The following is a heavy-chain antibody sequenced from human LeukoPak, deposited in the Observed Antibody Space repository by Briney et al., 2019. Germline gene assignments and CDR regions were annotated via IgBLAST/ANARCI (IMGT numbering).Heavy chain of an antibody. CDR2: ISSSGGYS. Sequence: GGSLRLSCAASGFSFDTYSMRWVRQAPGKGLEWVSSISSSGGYSYYSDSMKGRFTISRDNVKNSLYLQMNSLRAEDTGIYYCASPLLETGEFQGYWGQGTLVTVSS. J-gene: IGHJ4*02. CDR3: ASPLLETGEFQGY. D-gene: IGHD7-27*01. CDR1: GFSFDTYS. V-gene: IGHV3-21*01.